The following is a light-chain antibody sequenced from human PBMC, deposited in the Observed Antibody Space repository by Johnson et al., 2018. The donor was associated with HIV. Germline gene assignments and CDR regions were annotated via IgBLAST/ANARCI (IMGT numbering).Light chain of an antibody. CDR2: DNN. Sequence: QSVLTQPPSVSAAPGQKVTISCSGSSSIIGNNYVSWYQQLPGTAPKLLIYDNNKRPSGIPDRFSGSKSGTSATLGITGLQTGDEADYYCGTWDNSLSANVCGTGTKVTVL. V-gene: IGLV1-51*01. J-gene: IGLJ1*01. CDR3: GTWDNSLSANV. CDR1: SSIIGNNY.